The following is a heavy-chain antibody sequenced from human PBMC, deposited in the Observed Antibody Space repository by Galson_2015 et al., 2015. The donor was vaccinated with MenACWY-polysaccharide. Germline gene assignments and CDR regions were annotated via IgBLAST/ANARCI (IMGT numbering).Heavy chain of an antibody. Sequence: SPGLACPACGLPFSTFWMQWGRPAPGKGVVWVARVKSDGSSTNYAESVKGRFTISRDNAKNTLYLQMNSLRAEDTSLYYCARGYSAYDWGQGTLVTVSA. D-gene: IGHD5-12*01. CDR3: ARGYSAYD. J-gene: IGHJ4*02. CDR1: GLPFSTFW. V-gene: IGHV3-74*01. CDR2: VKSDGSST.